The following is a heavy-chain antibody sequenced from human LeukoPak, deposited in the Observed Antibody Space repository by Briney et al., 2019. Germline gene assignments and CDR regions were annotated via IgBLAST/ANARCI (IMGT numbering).Heavy chain of an antibody. CDR1: GDSINSHTYF. Sequence: SETLSLTCTVSGDSINSHTYFWGWVRQTPGKFLEWIGTVQYTGDTYYNPSLKSRVAISVDTSKNQFSLNLDSVTAADTAVYYCVKDLAAAGPEGAFDVWGQGTMVTVSS. V-gene: IGHV4-39*07. CDR2: VQYTGDT. D-gene: IGHD6-13*01. CDR3: VKDLAAAGPEGAFDV. J-gene: IGHJ3*01.